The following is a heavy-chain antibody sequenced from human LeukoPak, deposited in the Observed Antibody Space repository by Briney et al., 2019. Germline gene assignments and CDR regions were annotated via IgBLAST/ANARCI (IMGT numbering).Heavy chain of an antibody. CDR1: GLTFSSYG. CDR3: AKDAFGEYYYMDV. Sequence: PGGSLRLSCAASGLTFSSYGMHWVRQAPGKGLEWVAVISYDGSNKYYADSVKGRFTISRDNSKNTLYLQMNSLRAEDTAVYYCAKDAFGEYYYMDVWGKGTTVTVSS. J-gene: IGHJ6*03. D-gene: IGHD3-10*01. CDR2: ISYDGSNK. V-gene: IGHV3-30*18.